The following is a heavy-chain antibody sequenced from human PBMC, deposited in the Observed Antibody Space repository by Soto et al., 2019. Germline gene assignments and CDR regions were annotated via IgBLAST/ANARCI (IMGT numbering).Heavy chain of an antibody. CDR3: ARVVVGYCGGDCYSGGMDV. CDR2: IYYSGST. J-gene: IGHJ6*02. D-gene: IGHD2-21*02. CDR1: GGSISSGDYY. V-gene: IGHV4-30-4*01. Sequence: QVQLQESGPGLVKPSQTLSLTCTVSGGSISSGDYYWSWIRQPPGKGLEWIGYIYYSGSTYYNPSLKSRVTISVDTSKNQFSLKLSSVTAADTAVYYCARVVVGYCGGDCYSGGMDVWGQGTTVTVSS.